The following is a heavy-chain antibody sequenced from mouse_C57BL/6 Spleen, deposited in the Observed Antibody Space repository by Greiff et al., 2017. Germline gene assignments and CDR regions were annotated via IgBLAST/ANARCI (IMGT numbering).Heavy chain of an antibody. CDR2: INPSTGGT. CDR1: GYSFTGYY. V-gene: IGHV1-42*01. Sequence: EVQLQQSGPELVKPGASVKISCKASGYSFTGYYMNWVKQSPEKSLEWIGEINPSTGGTTYNQKFKAKATLTVDKSSSTAYMQLKSLTSEDSAVYYCARSYYYGSSYPDYGGQGTTLTVSS. J-gene: IGHJ2*01. D-gene: IGHD1-1*01. CDR3: ARSYYYGSSYPDY.